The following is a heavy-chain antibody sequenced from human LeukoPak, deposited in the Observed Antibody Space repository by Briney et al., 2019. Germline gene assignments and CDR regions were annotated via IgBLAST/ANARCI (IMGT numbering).Heavy chain of an antibody. Sequence: GGSLRLSCAASGFTFSSYSMNWVRQAPGKGLEWVSSISSSSSYIYYADSVKGRFTISRDNAKNSLYLQMNSLRAEDTAVYYCARIGGGSLLRGWFDPWGQGTLVTVSS. V-gene: IGHV3-21*01. CDR1: GFTFSSYS. CDR2: ISSSSSYI. D-gene: IGHD2-15*01. J-gene: IGHJ5*02. CDR3: ARIGGGSLLRGWFDP.